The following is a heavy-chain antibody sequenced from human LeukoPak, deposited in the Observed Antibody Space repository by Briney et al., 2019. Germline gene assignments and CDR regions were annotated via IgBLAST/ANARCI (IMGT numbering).Heavy chain of an antibody. J-gene: IGHJ4*02. Sequence: QPGGSLRLSCSASGFSFSIYAMHWVRQAPGKGLEYVSGISGNGGSIFYADSLKGRFTISRDNSKNTLFLQMSSLTAEDTAVYYCVKAPRRPLPGAGTGYFLDSWGQGTLVTVSS. V-gene: IGHV3-64D*09. D-gene: IGHD6-19*01. CDR3: VKAPRRPLPGAGTGYFLDS. CDR2: ISGNGGSI. CDR1: GFSFSIYA.